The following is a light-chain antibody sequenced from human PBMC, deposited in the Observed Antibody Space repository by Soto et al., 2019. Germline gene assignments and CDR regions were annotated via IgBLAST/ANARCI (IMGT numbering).Light chain of an antibody. Sequence: QLTISAFAVSVPAQDTVTITCRASQSINSGLAWYQQRSGKVPKLLIYDASSLESGVPSRFRGCGSGTEFTHPISGLQAEDGIRDWFEVSACLLNGLGEGTKVDI. V-gene: IGKV1-5*01. CDR2: DAS. CDR1: QSINSG. CDR3: EVSACLLNG. J-gene: IGKJ4*01.